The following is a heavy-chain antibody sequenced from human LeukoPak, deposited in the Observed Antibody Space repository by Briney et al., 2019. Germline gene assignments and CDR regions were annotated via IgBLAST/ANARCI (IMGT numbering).Heavy chain of an antibody. Sequence: PGGSLRLSCAASGFTFRNHWMHWVRKTPGKGLVWVSRISSDGSSTTYADSVKGRFTISRDNAKNTLYLQMSNLRAEDTAMYYCARDQRVTGRPDIDYWGQGTLVIVSS. CDR2: ISSDGSST. V-gene: IGHV3-74*03. CDR3: ARDQRVTGRPDIDY. J-gene: IGHJ4*02. D-gene: IGHD6-6*01. CDR1: GFTFRNHW.